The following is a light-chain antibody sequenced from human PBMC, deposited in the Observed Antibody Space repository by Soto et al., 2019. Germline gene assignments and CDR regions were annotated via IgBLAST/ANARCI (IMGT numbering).Light chain of an antibody. J-gene: IGLJ1*01. CDR2: SNN. Sequence: QSVLTQPRSASGTPGQRVTISCSGSSSNIGSNTVNWYQQLPGTAPKLLIYSNNQRPSGVPDRFSGSKSGTSASLAISGLQSEDEADYYCAAWDDSLNGPHYVFGTGTKVTVL. CDR3: AAWDDSLNGPHYV. CDR1: SSNIGSNT. V-gene: IGLV1-44*01.